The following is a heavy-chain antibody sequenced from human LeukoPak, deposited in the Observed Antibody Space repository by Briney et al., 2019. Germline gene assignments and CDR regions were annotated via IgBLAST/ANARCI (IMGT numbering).Heavy chain of an antibody. Sequence: SETLSLTCTVSGGSISSGSYYWSWIRQPAGKGLEWIGRIYTSGSTNYNPSLKSRVTISVDTSKNQFSLKLSSVTAADTAVYYCASGMTTVTIFDYWGQGTLVTVSS. V-gene: IGHV4-61*02. CDR2: IYTSGST. J-gene: IGHJ4*02. D-gene: IGHD4-11*01. CDR1: GGSISSGSYY. CDR3: ASGMTTVTIFDY.